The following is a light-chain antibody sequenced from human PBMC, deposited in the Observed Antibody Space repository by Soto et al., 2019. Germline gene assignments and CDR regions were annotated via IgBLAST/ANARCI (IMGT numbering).Light chain of an antibody. Sequence: DTMLTQSPATLSLSPGDRATLSCRASQDVERYLAWYQQKPGQAPRLLIYDAYNRAPGIPARFSGSGSGTDFTLTISSLEPEDFAIYYCQQRARWPPITFGQGTRLEMK. J-gene: IGKJ5*01. CDR1: QDVERY. V-gene: IGKV3-11*01. CDR3: QQRARWPPIT. CDR2: DAY.